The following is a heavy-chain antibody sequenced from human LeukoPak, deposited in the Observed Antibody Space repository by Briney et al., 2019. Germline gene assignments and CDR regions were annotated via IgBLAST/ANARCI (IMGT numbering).Heavy chain of an antibody. J-gene: IGHJ4*03. CDR1: GGSIRSHY. V-gene: IGHV4-59*11. Sequence: SETGSLTCTVSGGSIRSHYWSWIRQPPGKGLEWIGYIYHSGSTNYNPSLKSRVTITQKTFKNQFSLKRSSVTAADTAVYYCARDRGDYDSSGYDGYFDYRGEGDPGTVSS. CDR2: IYHSGST. CDR3: ARDRGDYDSSGYDGYFDY. D-gene: IGHD3-22*01.